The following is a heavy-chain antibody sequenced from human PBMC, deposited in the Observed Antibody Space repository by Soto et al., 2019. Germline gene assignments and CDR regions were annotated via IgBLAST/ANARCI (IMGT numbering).Heavy chain of an antibody. V-gene: IGHV1-18*01. CDR1: GYTFTSYG. J-gene: IGHJ4*02. Sequence: GASVKVSCKASGYTFTSYGISWVRQAPGQGLEWMGWISAYNGNTNYAQKLQGRVTMTTDTSTSTAYMELRSLRSDDTAVYYCARDDYYDSSGYYYEDDYWGQGTLVIVSS. CDR3: ARDDYYDSSGYYYEDDY. CDR2: ISAYNGNT. D-gene: IGHD3-22*01.